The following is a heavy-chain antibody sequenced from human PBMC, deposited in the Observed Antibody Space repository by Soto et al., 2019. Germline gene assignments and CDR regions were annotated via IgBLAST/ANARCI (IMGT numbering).Heavy chain of an antibody. Sequence: GASVKVSFKASGYTFTRYDINWLRQATGQGLEWMGWMNPNSGNTGYAQKFQGRVTMTRNTSISTAYMELSSLRSEDTAVYYCARAGVLDDAFDIWGQGTMVTVSS. CDR1: GYTFTRYD. CDR3: ARAGVLDDAFDI. V-gene: IGHV1-8*01. J-gene: IGHJ3*02. D-gene: IGHD2-8*01. CDR2: MNPNSGNT.